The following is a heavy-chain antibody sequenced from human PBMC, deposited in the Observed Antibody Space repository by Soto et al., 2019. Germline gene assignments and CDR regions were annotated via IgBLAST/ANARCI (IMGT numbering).Heavy chain of an antibody. Sequence: QLQLQESGSGLVKPSQTLSLTCAVSGGSISSGGYSWSWIRQPPGKGLEWIGYIYHSGSTYYNPSLKSRVTISVDRSKNQFFLKLSSVTAPDTAVYFCASGLVTTLHYWGQGTLVTVSS. D-gene: IGHD4-17*01. CDR2: IYHSGST. V-gene: IGHV4-30-2*01. CDR3: ASGLVTTLHY. J-gene: IGHJ4*02. CDR1: GGSISSGGYS.